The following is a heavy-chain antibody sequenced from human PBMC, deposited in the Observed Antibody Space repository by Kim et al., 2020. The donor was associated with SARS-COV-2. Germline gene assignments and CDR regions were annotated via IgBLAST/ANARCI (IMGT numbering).Heavy chain of an antibody. CDR3: AKDVATVTLPYYFDY. V-gene: IGHV3-23*01. Sequence: DSVKGWFTISRDNSKNTLYLQMNSLRAEDTAVYYCAKDVATVTLPYYFDYWGQGTLVTVSS. J-gene: IGHJ4*02. D-gene: IGHD4-17*01.